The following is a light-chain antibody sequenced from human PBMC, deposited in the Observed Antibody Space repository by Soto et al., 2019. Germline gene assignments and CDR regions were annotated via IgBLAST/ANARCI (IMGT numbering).Light chain of an antibody. CDR3: QKHDGVPL. Sequence: DIQLTQSPSSLSASVGDRVTITCQASQDISNHLNWYQQKPGKAPNLLIYDASDLETGVPSRFSGGGSGTFFSFTIESLQPEDISTYYCQKHDGVPLFGPGTKVDIK. V-gene: IGKV1-33*01. CDR1: QDISNH. J-gene: IGKJ3*01. CDR2: DAS.